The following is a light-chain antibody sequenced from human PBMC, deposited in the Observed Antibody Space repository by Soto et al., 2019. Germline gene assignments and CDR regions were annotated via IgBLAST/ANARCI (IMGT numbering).Light chain of an antibody. CDR3: QQRNIWPPVT. V-gene: IGKV3-11*01. J-gene: IGKJ5*01. CDR2: GAF. CDR1: PSVTNY. Sequence: EIVLTQSPATLSLSPGERATLSCRASPSVTNYLAWYQHKPGQTPRLLIYGAFNRATGIPARFSGSGSGTDFTLTISSLEPEDFAVYYCQQRNIWPPVTFGQGTRLENK.